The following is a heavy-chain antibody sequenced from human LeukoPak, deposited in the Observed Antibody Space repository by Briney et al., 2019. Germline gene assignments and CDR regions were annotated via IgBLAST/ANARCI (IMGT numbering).Heavy chain of an antibody. CDR2: IHQDGNEK. CDR3: SRGDKFSGDY. Sequence: GGSLRLSCAASGFTFSTYWMSWVRQAPEKGLEWVANIHQDGNEKYYVDSVKGRFTISRDNAKNSLYLQMNSLRAEDTAVYYCSRGDKFSGDYWGQGTLVTVSS. D-gene: IGHD2-15*01. J-gene: IGHJ4*02. V-gene: IGHV3-7*04. CDR1: GFTFSTYW.